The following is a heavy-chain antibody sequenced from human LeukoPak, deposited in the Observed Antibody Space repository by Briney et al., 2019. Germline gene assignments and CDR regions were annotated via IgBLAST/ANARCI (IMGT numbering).Heavy chain of an antibody. V-gene: IGHV1-69*01. D-gene: IGHD3/OR15-3a*01. Sequence: SVKVSCEASGGTFSSYAISWVRQAPGQGLEWMGGIIPIFGTANYAQKFQGRVTITADESTSTAYMELSSLRSEDTAVYYCARGLGWTPVYYYYGMDVWGQGTTVTVSS. CDR2: IIPIFGTA. CDR1: GGTFSSYA. J-gene: IGHJ6*02. CDR3: ARGLGWTPVYYYYGMDV.